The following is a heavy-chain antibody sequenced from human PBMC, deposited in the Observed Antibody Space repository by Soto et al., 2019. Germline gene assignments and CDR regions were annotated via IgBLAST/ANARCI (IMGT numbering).Heavy chain of an antibody. CDR2: ISSSGSTI. CDR3: AREVVTVAGTSEGAFDY. Sequence: GGSLRLSCAASGFTFSDYYMSWIRQAPGKGLEWVSYISSSGSTIYYADSVKGRFTISRDNAKNSLYLQMNSLRAEDTAVYYCAREVVTVAGTSEGAFDYWGQGTLVTVSS. V-gene: IGHV3-11*01. D-gene: IGHD6-19*01. CDR1: GFTFSDYY. J-gene: IGHJ4*02.